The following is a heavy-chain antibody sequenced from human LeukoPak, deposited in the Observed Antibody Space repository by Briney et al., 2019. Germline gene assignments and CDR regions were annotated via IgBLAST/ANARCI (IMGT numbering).Heavy chain of an antibody. V-gene: IGHV3-9*01. CDR2: ISWNSGSI. D-gene: IGHD3-22*01. Sequence: GGSLRLSCAASGFTFDDYAMHWVRQAPGKGLEWVSGISWNSGSIGYADSVKGRFTISRDNAKNSLYLQMNSLRAEDTAVYYCAKDKAGYYDSSGYTDYWGQGTLVTVSS. CDR3: AKDKAGYYDSSGYTDY. CDR1: GFTFDDYA. J-gene: IGHJ4*02.